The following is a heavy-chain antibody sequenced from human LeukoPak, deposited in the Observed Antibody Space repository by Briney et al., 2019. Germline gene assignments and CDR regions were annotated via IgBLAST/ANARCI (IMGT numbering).Heavy chain of an antibody. Sequence: SETLSLTCAVYGGSFSGYYWSWIRQPPGKGLEWIGEINHSGSTNYNPSLKSRVTISVDTSKNQFSLKLSSVTAADTAVYYCARVRGGLWFGELSPQYFDYWGQGTLVTVSS. D-gene: IGHD3-10*01. CDR2: INHSGST. V-gene: IGHV4-34*01. CDR1: GGSFSGYY. CDR3: ARVRGGLWFGELSPQYFDY. J-gene: IGHJ4*02.